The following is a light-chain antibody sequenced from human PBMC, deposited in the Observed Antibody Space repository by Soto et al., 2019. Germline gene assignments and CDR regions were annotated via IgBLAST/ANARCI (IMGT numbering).Light chain of an antibody. CDR2: RVS. CDR1: QSLVYTDGDTY. Sequence: DVVVTQSPLSLPVTLGRPASISCRSRQSLVYTDGDTYLNWFQQRPGQSPRRLIFRVSNRGSGVPERFSGSGSGTDFTVKISRVEAEDVGVSYCVQGTHWPPYTFGQGTKLEIK. J-gene: IGKJ2*01. CDR3: VQGTHWPPYT. V-gene: IGKV2-30*01.